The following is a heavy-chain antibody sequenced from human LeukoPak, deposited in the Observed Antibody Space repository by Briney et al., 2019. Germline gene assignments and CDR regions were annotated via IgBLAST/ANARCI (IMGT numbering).Heavy chain of an antibody. V-gene: IGHV3-48*03. J-gene: IGHJ5*02. CDR3: ARDLVVRGLNWFDP. D-gene: IGHD3-10*01. Sequence: GGSLRLSCAASGFTFSSYEMNWVRQAPGKGLEWVSYISSSGSTIYYADSVKGRFTISRDNAKNSLYLQMNSLKAEDTAVYYCARDLVVRGLNWFDPWGQGTLVTVSS. CDR2: ISSSGSTI. CDR1: GFTFSSYE.